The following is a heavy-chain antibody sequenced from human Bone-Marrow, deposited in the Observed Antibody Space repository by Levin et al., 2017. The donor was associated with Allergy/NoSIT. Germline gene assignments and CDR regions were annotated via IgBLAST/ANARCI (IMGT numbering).Heavy chain of an antibody. CDR3: ARGAGTTLVY. CDR1: GFTLSTYW. Sequence: GESLKISCAASGFTLSTYWMTWVRQAPGKGLEWVANIKEDGSEKYYVDSVRGRFTISRDNAKNSLYLQMNSLRAEDTAVYYCARGAGTTLVYWGQGTLVTVSS. J-gene: IGHJ4*02. CDR2: IKEDGSEK. D-gene: IGHD1-7*01. V-gene: IGHV3-7*04.